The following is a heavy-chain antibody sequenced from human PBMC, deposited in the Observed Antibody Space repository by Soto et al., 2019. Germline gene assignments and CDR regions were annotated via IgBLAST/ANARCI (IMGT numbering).Heavy chain of an antibody. V-gene: IGHV4-59*01. Sequence: KTSETLSLTCTVSGGSISSYYWSWIRQPPGKGLEWIGYIYYSGSTNYNPSLKGRVTISVDTSKNQFSLKLSSVTAADTAVYYCARAYYYDSGGYYWDHWGQGTLVTVSS. J-gene: IGHJ4*02. CDR3: ARAYYYDSGGYYWDH. D-gene: IGHD3-22*01. CDR1: GGSISSYY. CDR2: IYYSGST.